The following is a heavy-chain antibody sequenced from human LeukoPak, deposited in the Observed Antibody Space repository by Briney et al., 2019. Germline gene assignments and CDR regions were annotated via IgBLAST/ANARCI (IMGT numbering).Heavy chain of an antibody. D-gene: IGHD6-13*01. CDR1: GYTFTVYY. V-gene: IGHV1-2*02. CDR2: INPNSGGT. J-gene: IGHJ4*02. Sequence: ASVTVSCTASGYTFTVYYMHWVRQAPGQGLEWMGWINPNSGGTNYAQKSQGRVTMTRDTSISTAYMELNRLRSDDTAVYYCARAPPPWYSSSWTPLYDWGQGTLVTVSS. CDR3: ARAPPPWYSSSWTPLYD.